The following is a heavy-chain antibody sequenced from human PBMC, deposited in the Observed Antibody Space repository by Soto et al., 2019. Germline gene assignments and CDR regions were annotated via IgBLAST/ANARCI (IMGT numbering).Heavy chain of an antibody. CDR3: ANLAASGYSLYDYFDY. D-gene: IGHD3-3*01. Sequence: GGSLRLSCAASGFTFSSYAMSWVRQAPGKGLEWVSAISGSGGSTYYADSVKGRFTISRDNSKNTLYLQMNSLRAEDTAVYYCANLAASGYSLYDYFDYWGQGTLVTVSS. V-gene: IGHV3-23*01. J-gene: IGHJ4*02. CDR2: ISGSGGST. CDR1: GFTFSSYA.